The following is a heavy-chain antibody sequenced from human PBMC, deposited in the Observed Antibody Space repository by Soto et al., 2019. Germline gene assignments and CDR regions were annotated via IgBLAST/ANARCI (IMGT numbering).Heavy chain of an antibody. CDR2: ISYDGSNK. CDR3: ANLTPYGSGPDGEES. J-gene: IGHJ5*02. CDR1: GFTFSSYG. D-gene: IGHD3-10*01. V-gene: IGHV3-30*18. Sequence: GGSLRLSCVASGFTFSSYGMHWVRQAPGKGLEWVAVISYDGSNKYYADSVKGRFTISRDNSKNTLYLQMNSLRAEDTAVYYCANLTPYGSGPDGEESWGQGTLVTVSS.